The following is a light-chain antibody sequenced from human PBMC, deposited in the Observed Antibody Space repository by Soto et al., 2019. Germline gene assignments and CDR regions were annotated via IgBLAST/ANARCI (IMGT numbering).Light chain of an antibody. CDR3: QVWDSSSDHPHVV. CDR2: DDS. Sequence: SYELTQPPSVSVAPGQTARITCGGNNIGSKSVHWYQQKPGRAPVLVVYDDSDRPSGIPERFSGSNSGNTATLTISRVEAGDEADYYCQVWDSSSDHPHVVFGGGTKLTVL. J-gene: IGLJ2*01. CDR1: NIGSKS. V-gene: IGLV3-21*02.